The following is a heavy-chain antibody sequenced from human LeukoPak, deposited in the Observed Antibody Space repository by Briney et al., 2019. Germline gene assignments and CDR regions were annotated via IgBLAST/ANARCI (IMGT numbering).Heavy chain of an antibody. CDR3: AKSNGYGLVDV. CDR1: GGSFSGYY. J-gene: IGHJ3*01. V-gene: IGHV4-34*01. CDR2: INHSGST. D-gene: IGHD3-10*01. Sequence: SETLSLTCAVYGGSFSGYYWSWIRQPPGKGLEWIGEINHSGSTNYNPSLKSRVTISVDTSKNQFSLKLSSVTAADTAVYYCAKSNGYGLVDVWGQGTMVTVSS.